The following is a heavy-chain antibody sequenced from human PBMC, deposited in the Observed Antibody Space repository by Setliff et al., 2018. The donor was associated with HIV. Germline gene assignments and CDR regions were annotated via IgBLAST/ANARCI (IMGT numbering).Heavy chain of an antibody. D-gene: IGHD2-2*02. CDR2: ICNDGST. CDR3: AKGVKYLDP. Sequence: PGGSLRLSCAASGFTLSSNCMTWVRQAPGKGLEWVSVICNDGSTHYADSVKGRFTVSRDTSINLLYMHIHRLIAEDTAVYYCAKGVKYLDPWGQGTLVTVSS. V-gene: IGHV3-53*01. CDR1: GFTLSSNC. J-gene: IGHJ5*02.